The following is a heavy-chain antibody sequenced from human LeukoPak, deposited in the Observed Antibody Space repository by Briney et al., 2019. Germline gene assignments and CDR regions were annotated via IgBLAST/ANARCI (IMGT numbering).Heavy chain of an antibody. CDR3: ARFGYVAAVDV. CDR1: GFSFSAYW. J-gene: IGHJ4*02. D-gene: IGHD2-15*01. CDR2: INPAGSET. V-gene: IGHV3-7*01. Sequence: GGSLRLSCAASGFSFSAYWMTWVRQAPGTGLEWVANINPAGSETYYVDPVKSRFSISRDNAKNLVYLQMNSLRAEDTAVYHCARFGYVAAVDVWGQGTPDTVSS.